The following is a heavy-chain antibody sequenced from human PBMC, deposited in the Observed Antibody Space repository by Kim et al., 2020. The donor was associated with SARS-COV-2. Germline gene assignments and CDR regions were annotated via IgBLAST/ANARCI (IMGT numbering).Heavy chain of an antibody. J-gene: IGHJ6*02. Sequence: VKGRFTISRDNAKTTLYLQMNSLRAEDTAVYYCARDLYSSSWFYYYGMDVWGQGTTVTVSS. D-gene: IGHD6-13*01. V-gene: IGHV3-74*01. CDR3: ARDLYSSSWFYYYGMDV.